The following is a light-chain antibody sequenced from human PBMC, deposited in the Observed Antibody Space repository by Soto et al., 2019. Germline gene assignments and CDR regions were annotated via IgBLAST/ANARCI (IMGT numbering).Light chain of an antibody. CDR2: GVS. V-gene: IGKV3-20*01. CDR3: QQYGSSPRT. Sequence: EIVMTQSPATLSVSLGERATLSCRASQSVSSNLAWYQLKPGQAPRPLIYGVSTRATGIPDRFSGSGSGADFTLTISRLEPEDFAVYYCQQYGSSPRTFGQGTKVDIK. CDR1: QSVSSN. J-gene: IGKJ1*01.